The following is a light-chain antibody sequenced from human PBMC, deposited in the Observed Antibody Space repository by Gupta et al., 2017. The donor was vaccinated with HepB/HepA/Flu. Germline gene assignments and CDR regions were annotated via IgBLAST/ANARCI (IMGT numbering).Light chain of an antibody. Sequence: SYELTQPPSVSVPPGQTVSITCSGDKWSERYVNRYQHRPGQSPVVVIYEDSKRPSGIPERFSGSNSGNTATLTISGTQTMDEADYYCQAWDYFTYVFGTGTKVTVL. CDR2: EDS. CDR3: QAWDYFTYV. V-gene: IGLV3-1*01. CDR1: KWSERY. J-gene: IGLJ1*01.